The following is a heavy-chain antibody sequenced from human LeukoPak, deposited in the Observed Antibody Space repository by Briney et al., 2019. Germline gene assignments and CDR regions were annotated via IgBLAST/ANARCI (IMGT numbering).Heavy chain of an antibody. CDR1: GFTVSSNY. CDR2: IYSGGST. Sequence: TGGSLRLSCAASGFTVSSNYMSWVRQAPGKGLEWVSVIYSGGSTYYADSVKGRFTISRDNSKNTLYPQMNSLRSEDTAVYYCARKNVDTAMAQTYYYGMDVWGQGTTVTVSS. CDR3: ARKNVDTAMAQTYYYGMDV. D-gene: IGHD5-18*01. V-gene: IGHV3-53*05. J-gene: IGHJ6*02.